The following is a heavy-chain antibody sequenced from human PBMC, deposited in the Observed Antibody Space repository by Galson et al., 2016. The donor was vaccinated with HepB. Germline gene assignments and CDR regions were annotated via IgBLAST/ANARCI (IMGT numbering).Heavy chain of an antibody. V-gene: IGHV3-30*18. CDR2: DSMDGRRK. J-gene: IGHJ4*02. Sequence: PRLSCAASGFTFSNYGMHWVRQAPAKGLEWVAADSMDGRRKFYADSVKGRFTISRDNSNNMLFLQMSSLRADDTAVYYCAKRHEYCPAVGCSVDYWGQGTLVSVSS. D-gene: IGHD2/OR15-2a*01. CDR3: AKRHEYCPAVGCSVDY. CDR1: GFTFSNYG.